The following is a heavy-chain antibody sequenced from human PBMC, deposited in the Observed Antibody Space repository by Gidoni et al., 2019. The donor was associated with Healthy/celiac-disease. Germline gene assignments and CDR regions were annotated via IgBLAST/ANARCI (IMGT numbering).Heavy chain of an antibody. CDR2: ISGSGGST. D-gene: IGHD6-19*01. CDR3: AKDRRAVAGTFDY. Sequence: EVQLLESGGGLVQPGGSLRLSCAASCFTFSSYAMSWVRQAPGKGLELVSAISGSGGSTYYADSVKGRFTISRDNSKNTLYLQMNSLRAEDTAVYYCAKDRRAVAGTFDYWGQGTLVTVSS. J-gene: IGHJ4*02. CDR1: CFTFSSYA. V-gene: IGHV3-23*01.